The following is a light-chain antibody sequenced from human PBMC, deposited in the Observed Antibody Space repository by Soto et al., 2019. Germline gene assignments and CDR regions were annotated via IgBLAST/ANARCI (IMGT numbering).Light chain of an antibody. CDR2: KAS. CDR3: QQYNSYPLT. J-gene: IGKJ4*01. V-gene: IGKV1-5*03. CDR1: QSISSW. Sequence: DIQMTQSPSTLSASVGDRVTITCRASQSISSWLAWYQQKPGKAPNLLIYKASSLESGGPSRFSGSGSGTEFTLTISSLQPDDFATYYCQQYNSYPLTFVGGTKVEIK.